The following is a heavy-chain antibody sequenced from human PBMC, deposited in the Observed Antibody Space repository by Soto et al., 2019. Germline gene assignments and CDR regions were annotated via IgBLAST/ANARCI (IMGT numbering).Heavy chain of an antibody. CDR3: ASGLITFGGVDY. CDR1: GGSISSSSYY. J-gene: IGHJ4*02. D-gene: IGHD3-16*01. Sequence: SETLSLTCTVSGGSISSSSYYWGWIRQPPGKGLEWIGSIYYSGSTYYNPSLKSRVTISVDTSKNQFSLKLSSVTAADTAVYYCASGLITFGGVDYWGQGTLVTVSS. CDR2: IYYSGST. V-gene: IGHV4-39*01.